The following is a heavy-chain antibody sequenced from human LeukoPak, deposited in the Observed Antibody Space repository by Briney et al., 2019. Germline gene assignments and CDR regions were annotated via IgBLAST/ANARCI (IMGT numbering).Heavy chain of an antibody. D-gene: IGHD6-19*01. CDR2: TSPGDSDT. J-gene: IGHJ5*02. CDR1: AYSFTNYW. V-gene: IGHV5-51*01. Sequence: GESLKISCKGSAYSFTNYWIGWGRQIPGKGLEWMGNTSPGDSDTRYSPSFQGQVTISADKSISTAYLQWSSLKASDTAMYYCATLSSGWFGVTNSWGQGTLVTVSS. CDR3: ATLSSGWFGVTNS.